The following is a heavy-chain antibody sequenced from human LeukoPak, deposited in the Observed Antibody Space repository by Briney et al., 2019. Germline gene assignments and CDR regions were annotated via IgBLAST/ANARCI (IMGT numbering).Heavy chain of an antibody. Sequence: GGSLRLSCAASGFTFSSYNMNWVRQAPGKGLEWVSSITSSSTYIYYADSVKGRFTISRDNAKNSLYLQMNSLRAEDTAVYYCARDHVSDGFDYWGQGTLVTVSS. V-gene: IGHV3-21*01. J-gene: IGHJ4*02. CDR2: ITSSSTYI. CDR3: ARDHVSDGFDY. CDR1: GFTFSSYN.